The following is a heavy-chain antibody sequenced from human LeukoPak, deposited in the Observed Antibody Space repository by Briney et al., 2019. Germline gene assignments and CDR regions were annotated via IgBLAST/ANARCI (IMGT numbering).Heavy chain of an antibody. Sequence: SVTVSFKASGGTFSNYAISWVRPAPGQGVEWVGRIIPILGIANYVQKFQGRVTLIADKSTSTAYMELSRLRSEDTAVYYCARDGLLMARGVRNGCDRGGGGTLVTVSA. CDR1: GGTFSNYA. D-gene: IGHD3-10*01. CDR2: IIPILGIA. CDR3: ARDGLLMARGVRNGCDR. J-gene: IGHJ1*01. V-gene: IGHV1-69*04.